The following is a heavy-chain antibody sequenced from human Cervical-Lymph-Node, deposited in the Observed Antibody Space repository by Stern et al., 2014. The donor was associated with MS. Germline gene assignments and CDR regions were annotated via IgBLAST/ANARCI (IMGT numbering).Heavy chain of an antibody. V-gene: IGHV4-31*03. Sequence: QVQLQQSGPGLVKPSQTLSLTCTVSGGSINNGDYYWSWVRQHPGKGLEWLGYIYCCGATYYTPSLKGRLTISVDTSKRHFSLKLTSVTAADTAVYYCARELSGMYGMDVWGQGTTVTVSS. CDR2: IYCCGAT. CDR3: ARELSGMYGMDV. CDR1: GGSINNGDYY. D-gene: IGHD1-1*01. J-gene: IGHJ6*02.